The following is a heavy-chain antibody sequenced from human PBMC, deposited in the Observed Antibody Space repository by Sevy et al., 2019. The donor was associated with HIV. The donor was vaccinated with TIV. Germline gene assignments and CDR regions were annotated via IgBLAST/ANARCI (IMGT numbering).Heavy chain of an antibody. J-gene: IGHJ1*01. CDR1: GFTFSSYS. Sequence: GESLKISCAASGFTFSSYSMNWVRQAPGKGLEWVSSISSSSSYIYYADSVKGRFTISRDNAKNSLYLQMNSLRAEDTAVYYCARSEGSDFWSGPRAEYFQHWGQGTLVTVSS. CDR3: ARSEGSDFWSGPRAEYFQH. V-gene: IGHV3-21*01. D-gene: IGHD3-3*01. CDR2: ISSSSSYI.